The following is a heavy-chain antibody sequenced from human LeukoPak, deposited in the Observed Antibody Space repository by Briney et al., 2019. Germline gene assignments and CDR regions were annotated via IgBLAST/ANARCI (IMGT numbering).Heavy chain of an antibody. CDR1: GFTFSSYG. J-gene: IGHJ4*02. CDR3: AKGERGIDY. D-gene: IGHD7-27*01. CDR2: VNFRGTIS. Sequence: GGSLRLSCVASGFTFSSYGMHWVRQAPGKGLEWVSSVNFRGTISYYADSVKGRFTISRDNSKNTLFLQMDSLRAEDAAIYYCAKGERGIDYWGQGTLVTVSS. V-gene: IGHV3-23*01.